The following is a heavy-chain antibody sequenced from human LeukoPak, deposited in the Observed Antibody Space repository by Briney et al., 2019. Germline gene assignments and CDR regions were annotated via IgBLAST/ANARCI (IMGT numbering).Heavy chain of an antibody. J-gene: IGHJ4*02. V-gene: IGHV4-34*01. CDR1: GGSFSGYY. CDR3: ARGGRDGYNYYFDY. CDR2: INHSGST. Sequence: PSETLSLTCAVYGGSFSGYYWSWIRQPPGKGLEWIGEINHSGSTNYNPSLKRRVTISVDTSKNQFSLKLSSVTAADTAVYYCARGGRDGYNYYFDYWGQGTLVTVSS. D-gene: IGHD5-24*01.